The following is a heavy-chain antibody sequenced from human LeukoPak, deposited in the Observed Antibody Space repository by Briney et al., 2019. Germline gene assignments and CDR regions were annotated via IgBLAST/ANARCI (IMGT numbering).Heavy chain of an antibody. J-gene: IGHJ4*02. D-gene: IGHD3-22*01. Sequence: ASVKVSCKASGYTFTGYYMHWVRQAPGQGLEWMGWINPNSGGTNYAQKFQGRVTMTTDTSTSTAYMELRSLRSEDTAVYYCAGGYSYGSSGYYYSFFDYWGQGTLVTVSS. CDR1: GYTFTGYY. V-gene: IGHV1-2*02. CDR2: INPNSGGT. CDR3: AGGYSYGSSGYYYSFFDY.